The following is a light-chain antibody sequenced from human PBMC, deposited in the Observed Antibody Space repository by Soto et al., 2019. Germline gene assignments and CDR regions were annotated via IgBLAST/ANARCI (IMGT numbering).Light chain of an antibody. Sequence: LVLTQSPSASASLGASVKLTCTLSSGHSSYAIAWHQQQPEKGPRYLMKLNNDGSHSKGDGIPDRFSGSSSGAERYLTISSLQSEDEADYYCQTWGTGPFVFGTGTKLTVL. CDR3: QTWGTGPFV. CDR2: LNNDGSH. J-gene: IGLJ1*01. CDR1: SGHSSYA. V-gene: IGLV4-69*01.